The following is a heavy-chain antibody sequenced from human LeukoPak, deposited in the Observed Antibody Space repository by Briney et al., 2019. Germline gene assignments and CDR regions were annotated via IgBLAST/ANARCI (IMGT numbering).Heavy chain of an antibody. CDR3: ARVAHYYDSSGYHYYFDY. J-gene: IGHJ4*02. CDR2: IYYSGST. D-gene: IGHD3-22*01. CDR1: GGSISSGGYY. V-gene: IGHV4-31*03. Sequence: SQTLSLTCTVSGGSISSGGYYWSWIRQHPGKGLEWIGYIYYSGSTYYNPSLKSRVTISVDTSKNQFSLKLSSVTAADTAVYYCARVAHYYDSSGYHYYFDYWGQGTLVTVSS.